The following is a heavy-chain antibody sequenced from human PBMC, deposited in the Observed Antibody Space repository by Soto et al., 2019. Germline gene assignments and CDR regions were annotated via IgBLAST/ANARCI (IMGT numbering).Heavy chain of an antibody. D-gene: IGHD3-10*01. V-gene: IGHV3-30*04. CDR1: VFTFRSYA. J-gene: IGHJ4*02. CDR3: ARSRSGAVPDSFDF. CDR2: ISRDGTNK. Sequence: WGSLRISCASYVFTFRSYAIRWVRQAPGKGLEWVAVISRDGTNKYYVDSVKGRFTISRDNSKDTVYLQMNSLRDEDSAMFYCARSRSGAVPDSFDFWGQGTLVTVSS.